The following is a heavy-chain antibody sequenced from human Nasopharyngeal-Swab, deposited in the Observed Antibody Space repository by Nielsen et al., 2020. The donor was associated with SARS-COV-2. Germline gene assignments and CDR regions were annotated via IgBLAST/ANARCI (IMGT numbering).Heavy chain of an antibody. CDR1: GLIFSASA. V-gene: IGHV3-73*01. Sequence: GVLKISCAASGLIFSASAIHWVRQASGKGLEWVGRIGDKDHNYATTYGASVQGRFTISRDDSKNTAFLQMDSLKTEDTALYYCTTDFYFDYWGQGTLVTVSS. CDR2: IGDKDHNYAT. J-gene: IGHJ4*02. CDR3: TTDFYFDY.